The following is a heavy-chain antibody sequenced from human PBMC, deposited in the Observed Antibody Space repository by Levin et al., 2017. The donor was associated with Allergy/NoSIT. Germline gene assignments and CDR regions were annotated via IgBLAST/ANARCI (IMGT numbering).Heavy chain of an antibody. J-gene: IGHJ4*02. CDR1: GFSFSNYA. V-gene: IGHV3-64*02. CDR3: ARGGRVAPNLAIAY. CDR2: INSNGGNT. D-gene: IGHD3-10*01. Sequence: GESLKISCAASGFSFSNYAMHWVRQAPGKGLEYVSGINSNGGNTYYAESVRGRFTISRDNSKNTLFLQMGSLRAEDTAVYYCARGGRVAPNLAIAYWGQGSLVTVSS.